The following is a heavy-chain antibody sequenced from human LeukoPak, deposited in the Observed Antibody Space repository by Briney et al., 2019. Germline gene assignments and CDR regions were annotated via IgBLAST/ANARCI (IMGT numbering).Heavy chain of an antibody. Sequence: ASVKVSCKASGYTFTSYGISWVRQAPGQGLEWMGWISAYNGNTNYAQKLQGRVTMTTDTSTSTAYMELRSLRSDDTAVYYCAREPFSYSGSHTLDLADYWGQGTLVTVSS. CDR3: AREPFSYSGSHTLDLADY. J-gene: IGHJ4*02. CDR2: ISAYNGNT. D-gene: IGHD1-26*01. CDR1: GYTFTSYG. V-gene: IGHV1-18*01.